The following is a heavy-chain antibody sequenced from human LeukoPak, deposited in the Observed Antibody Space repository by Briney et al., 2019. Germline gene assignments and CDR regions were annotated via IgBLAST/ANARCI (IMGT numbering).Heavy chain of an antibody. J-gene: IGHJ4*02. Sequence: GGSLRLSCAASGFTFSSYGMHWVRQTPGKGLEWVAVISYDGSNKYYADSVKGRFTISRDNSKNTLYLQMNSLRAEDTAVYYCAKDQEYDGSGSLVDYWGQGTLVTVSS. CDR2: ISYDGSNK. CDR3: AKDQEYDGSGSLVDY. D-gene: IGHD3-10*01. CDR1: GFTFSSYG. V-gene: IGHV3-30*18.